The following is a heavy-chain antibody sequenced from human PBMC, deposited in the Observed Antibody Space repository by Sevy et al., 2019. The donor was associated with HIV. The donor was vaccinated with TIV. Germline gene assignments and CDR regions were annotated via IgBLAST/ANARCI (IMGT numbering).Heavy chain of an antibody. CDR3: AKDINRGCDGVNCYSYYYYFYGLDV. V-gene: IGHV3-9*01. Sequence: GGSLRLSCAASGFPFNDHAMHWVRQVPGKGLEWVSGISWNRRNIGYADPVKGRFTISRDNARHFGYLEMNSPRPEDTAFYYCAKDINRGCDGVNCYSYYYYFYGLDVWGQGTTVTVSS. J-gene: IGHJ6*02. CDR2: ISWNRRNI. CDR1: GFPFNDHA. D-gene: IGHD2-21*01.